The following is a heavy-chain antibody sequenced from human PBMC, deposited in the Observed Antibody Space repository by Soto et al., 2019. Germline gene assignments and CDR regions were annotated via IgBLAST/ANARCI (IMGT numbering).Heavy chain of an antibody. V-gene: IGHV4-59*01. CDR3: ARGMGATDY. D-gene: IGHD1-26*01. J-gene: IGHJ4*02. CDR2: TYYSGST. CDR1: GGSISSYY. Sequence: PSETLSLTCTVSGGSISSYYWSWIRQPPGKGLEWIGYTYYSGSTNYNPSLKSRVTISVDTSKNQFSLKLSSVTAADTAVYYCARGMGATDYWGQGTLVTVSS.